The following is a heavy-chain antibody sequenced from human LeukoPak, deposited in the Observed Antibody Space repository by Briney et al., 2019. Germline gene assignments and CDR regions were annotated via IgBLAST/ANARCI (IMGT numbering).Heavy chain of an antibody. CDR2: ISYHGSNK. CDR1: GFTFSSYG. V-gene: IGHV3-30*18. Sequence: PGESLRLSCAASGFTFSSYGMHWVRQAPGKGLEWVAVISYHGSNKYYADSVTGRFTISRDNSKNTLPLQMNSLRAEDTAVYYCAKVGHGGIYDSSGCFDSWGQGTLVTVSS. J-gene: IGHJ4*02. D-gene: IGHD3-22*01. CDR3: AKVGHGGIYDSSGCFDS.